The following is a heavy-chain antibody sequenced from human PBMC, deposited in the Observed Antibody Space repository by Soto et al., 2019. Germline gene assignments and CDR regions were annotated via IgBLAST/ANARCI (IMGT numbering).Heavy chain of an antibody. D-gene: IGHD2-15*01. CDR3: ARARKSSCSGGSCYRDYFDY. CDR2: INAGNGNT. V-gene: IGHV1-3*01. Sequence: GASVKVSCKASGYTFTSYAMHWVRQAPGQRLEWMGWINAGNGNTKYSQKFQGRVTITRDTSASTAYMELSSLRSEDTAVYYCARARKSSCSGGSCYRDYFDYWGQGTLVTVSS. CDR1: GYTFTSYA. J-gene: IGHJ4*02.